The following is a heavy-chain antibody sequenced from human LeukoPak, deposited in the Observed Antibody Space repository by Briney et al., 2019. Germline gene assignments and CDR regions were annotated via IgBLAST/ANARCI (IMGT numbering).Heavy chain of an antibody. V-gene: IGHV4-38-2*02. D-gene: IGHD3-10*01. CDR1: GYSISSGYF. CDR2: TYHSGTT. J-gene: IGHJ4*02. Sequence: PSETLSLTCTVSGYSISSGYFWGWIRQPPGKGLEWIGSTYHSGTTYYNPSLKSRVTISLDTSKNQFSLKLSSVTAADTAVYYCAGKDYYGSGSYFYWGQGTLVTVSS. CDR3: AGKDYYGSGSYFY.